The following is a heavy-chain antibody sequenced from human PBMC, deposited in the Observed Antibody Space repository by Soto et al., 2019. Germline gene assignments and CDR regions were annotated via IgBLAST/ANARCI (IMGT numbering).Heavy chain of an antibody. D-gene: IGHD6-13*01. CDR1: GFTFSNYA. Sequence: EVQLLESGGGLVQPGGSLRLSCAASGFTFSNYAVTWVRQAPGKGLEWVSTISGSGGSTYYADSVKGRFTISRDNSKNTLYLQMNSLRAEDTAVYYCAKDHGSRWYEIDYWGQGTLVTVSS. CDR3: AKDHGSRWYEIDY. J-gene: IGHJ4*02. V-gene: IGHV3-23*01. CDR2: ISGSGGST.